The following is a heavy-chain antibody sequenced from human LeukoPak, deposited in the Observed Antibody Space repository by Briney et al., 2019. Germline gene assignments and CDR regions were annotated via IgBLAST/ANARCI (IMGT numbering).Heavy chain of an antibody. CDR3: ARGAWTAYYLDY. CDR1: GFTFSSYG. Sequence: PGGSLRLSCAASGFTFSSYGMHWVRQAPGKGLEWVAFIRYDGSNKYYADSVKGRFTISRDNAQNTLYLQMNSLRAEDTAVYYCARGAWTAYYLDYWGQGTLVTVSS. J-gene: IGHJ4*02. V-gene: IGHV3-30*02. D-gene: IGHD3/OR15-3a*01. CDR2: IRYDGSNK.